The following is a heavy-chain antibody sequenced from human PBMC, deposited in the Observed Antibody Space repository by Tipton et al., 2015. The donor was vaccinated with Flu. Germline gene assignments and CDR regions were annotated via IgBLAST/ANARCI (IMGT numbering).Heavy chain of an antibody. J-gene: IGHJ6*02. D-gene: IGHD3-10*01. CDR2: IWHDGTYK. CDR1: GSIFSDFG. V-gene: IGHV3-33*06. CDR3: AKGGTVREYYYRGMDV. Sequence: SLRLSCEASGSIFSDFGMHWVHQAPGKGLEWVAVIWHDGTYKYYADSLKGRFTISRDNTKNTLYLQMNSLTAEDTAVYYCAKGGTVREYYYRGMDVWGQGTTVTVYS.